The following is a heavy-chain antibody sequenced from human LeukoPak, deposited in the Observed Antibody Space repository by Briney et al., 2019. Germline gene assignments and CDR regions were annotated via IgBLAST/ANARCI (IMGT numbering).Heavy chain of an antibody. CDR2: ISSSSTYI. Sequence: GGSLRLSCAASGFTFSSYSMNWVRQAPGEGLEWVSSISSSSTYIYYADSVKGRFTISRDNAKNSLYLQMNSLRAEDTAVYYCANTPAARGDYWGQGTLVTVSS. V-gene: IGHV3-21*01. D-gene: IGHD6-6*01. CDR1: GFTFSSYS. CDR3: ANTPAARGDY. J-gene: IGHJ4*02.